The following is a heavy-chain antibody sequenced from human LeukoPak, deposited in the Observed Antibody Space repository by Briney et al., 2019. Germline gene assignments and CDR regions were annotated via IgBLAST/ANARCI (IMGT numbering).Heavy chain of an antibody. CDR3: ARRRIREKYFDY. CDR2: IYYSGST. V-gene: IGHV4-59*12. D-gene: IGHD2-15*01. J-gene: IGHJ4*02. Sequence: PSETLSLTCTVSGGSISSYYRSWIRQPPGKGLEWIGYIYYSGSTNYNPSLKSRVTISIDTSKNQFSLKLNSVTAADTAVYYCARRRIREKYFDYWGQGTLVTVSS. CDR1: GGSISSYY.